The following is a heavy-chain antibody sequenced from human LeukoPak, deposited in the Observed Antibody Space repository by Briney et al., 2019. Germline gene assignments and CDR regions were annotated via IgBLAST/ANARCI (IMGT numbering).Heavy chain of an antibody. D-gene: IGHD6-6*01. CDR2: IIPILGIA. V-gene: IGHV1-69*04. CDR3: ARVVRGTYYYYGMDV. Sequence: SVKVSCKASGGTFSSYAISWVRQAPGQGLEWMGRIIPILGIANYAQKFQGRVTITADKSTSTAYMELSSLRSEDTAVYYCARVVRGTYYYYGMDVWGQGTTVTVSS. J-gene: IGHJ6*02. CDR1: GGTFSSYA.